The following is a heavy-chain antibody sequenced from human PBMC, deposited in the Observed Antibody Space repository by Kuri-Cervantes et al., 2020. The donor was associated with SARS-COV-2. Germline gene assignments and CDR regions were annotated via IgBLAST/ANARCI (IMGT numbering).Heavy chain of an antibody. J-gene: IGHJ4*02. V-gene: IGHV3-30*02. Sequence: LSLTCAASGFTFGSYGMHWVRQAPGKGLEWVAFIRYDGSNKYYADSVKGRFTISRDNSKNTLYLQMNSLRAEDTAVYYCARTDFWSGYYVDYWGRGTLVTVSS. CDR3: ARTDFWSGYYVDY. CDR1: GFTFGSYG. CDR2: IRYDGSNK. D-gene: IGHD3-3*01.